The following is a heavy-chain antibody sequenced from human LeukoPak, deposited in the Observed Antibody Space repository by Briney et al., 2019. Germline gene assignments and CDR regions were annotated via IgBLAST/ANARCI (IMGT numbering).Heavy chain of an antibody. CDR3: ARDSDSGYGPFAS. D-gene: IGHD5-12*01. V-gene: IGHV3-53*01. CDR2: IHSGGTT. Sequence: EGSLRLSCAASGFTVSNNYMSWARPAPGKGLEWVSVIHSGGTTNYADSVQGRFTISRDNSKTTVYLHMNSLRAEDTAVYYCARDSDSGYGPFASWGQGTLVTVSS. CDR1: GFTVSNNY. J-gene: IGHJ4*02.